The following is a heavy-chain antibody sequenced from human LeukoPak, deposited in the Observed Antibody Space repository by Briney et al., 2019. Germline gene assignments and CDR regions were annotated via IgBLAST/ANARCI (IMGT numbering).Heavy chain of an antibody. D-gene: IGHD3-9*01. CDR2: TRNKANSYTT. CDR3: ARELYDILTDYYYYYGMDV. CDR1: GFTFSDHY. V-gene: IGHV3-72*01. Sequence: GGSLRLSCAASGFTFSDHYMDWVRQAPGKGLEWVGRTRNKANSYTTEYAASVKGRFTISRDDSKNSLYLQMNSLKTEDTAVYYCARELYDILTDYYYYYGMDVWGQGTTVTVSS. J-gene: IGHJ6*02.